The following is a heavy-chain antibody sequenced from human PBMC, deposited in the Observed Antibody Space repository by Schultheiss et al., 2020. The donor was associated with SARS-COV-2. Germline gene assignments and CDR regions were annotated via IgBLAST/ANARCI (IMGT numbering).Heavy chain of an antibody. CDR1: GVPISSYY. V-gene: IGHV4-59*08. CDR2: IYHAGST. CDR3: ARGRTQQLVLIFDY. D-gene: IGHD6-13*01. J-gene: IGHJ4*02. Sequence: SETLSLICTVSGVPISSYYWSWIRQPPGKGLEWIGYIYHAGSTHYNPSLKSRVTISVDTSKNQFSLKLSSVTAADTAVYYCARGRTQQLVLIFDYWGQGTLVTVSS.